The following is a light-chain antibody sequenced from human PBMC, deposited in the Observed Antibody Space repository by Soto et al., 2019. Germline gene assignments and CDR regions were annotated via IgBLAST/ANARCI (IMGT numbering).Light chain of an antibody. CDR1: TSDVGSYDY. V-gene: IGLV2-11*01. CDR3: ASYAGRYTFVV. J-gene: IGLJ3*02. Sequence: QSALTQPRSVSGSPGQSVTISCTGSTSDVGSYDYVSWYQVHPGKVHRLIIYDVAERPSGVPDRFSGSKSANTASLTISGLLPEDEADYFCASYAGRYTFVVFGGGTKVTVL. CDR2: DVA.